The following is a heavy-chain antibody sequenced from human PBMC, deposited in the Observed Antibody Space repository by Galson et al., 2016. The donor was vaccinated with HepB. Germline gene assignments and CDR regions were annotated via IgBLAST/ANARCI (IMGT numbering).Heavy chain of an antibody. J-gene: IGHJ6*02. CDR3: ARERVDTTPQIVNYGLDV. CDR2: ISYSGST. V-gene: IGHV4-59*01. Sequence: SETLSLTCTVSGGSITSFLWNWIRQPPGKGLEWIGYISYSGSTKYNSSLKSRVTISGDTSKNQFSLKLSSVTAADTAVYYCARERVDTTPQIVNYGLDVWGQGTTVTVSS. D-gene: IGHD5-18*01. CDR1: GGSITSFL.